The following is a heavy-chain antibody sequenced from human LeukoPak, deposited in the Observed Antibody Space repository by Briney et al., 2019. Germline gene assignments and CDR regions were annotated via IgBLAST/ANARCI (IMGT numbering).Heavy chain of an antibody. J-gene: IGHJ4*02. D-gene: IGHD2-21*01. Sequence: AVSLRLSCAASGFTFSSYAMSWVRQAPGKGLEWVSAISGSGGSTYCADSVKGRFTISRDNSKNTLYLQMNSLRAEDTAVYYCAKFLPTHIVVANYYFDYWGQGTLVTVSS. CDR3: AKFLPTHIVVANYYFDY. CDR1: GFTFSSYA. CDR2: ISGSGGST. V-gene: IGHV3-23*01.